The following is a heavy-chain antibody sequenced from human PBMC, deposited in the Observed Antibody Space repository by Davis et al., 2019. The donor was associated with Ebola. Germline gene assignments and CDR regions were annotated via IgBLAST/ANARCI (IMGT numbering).Heavy chain of an antibody. CDR2: INPSGGST. J-gene: IGHJ6*04. D-gene: IGHD5-18*01. Sequence: AASVKVSCKASGYTFTSYYMHWVRQAPGQGLEWMGIINPSGGSTSYAQKFQGRVTITRDTSASTAYMELSSLRSEDTAVYYCARVGQLWLKESYYYYGMDVWGKGTTVTVSS. V-gene: IGHV1-46*01. CDR3: ARVGQLWLKESYYYYGMDV. CDR1: GYTFTSYY.